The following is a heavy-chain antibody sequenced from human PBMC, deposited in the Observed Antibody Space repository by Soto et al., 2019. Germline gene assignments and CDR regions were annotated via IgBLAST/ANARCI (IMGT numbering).Heavy chain of an antibody. CDR3: ARGATHGSSWYFWFDP. D-gene: IGHD6-13*01. CDR1: GGTFSTYP. CDR2: IIPLFGTT. Sequence: QVQLVQSGAEVRMPGSSVKVSCKASGGTFSTYPINWVRQAPAQGLEWMGGIIPLFGTTNYAQKFKGRVTITADESTSTAYMELSSLRAEDAAVYYCARGATHGSSWYFWFDPWGQGTLVTVSS. V-gene: IGHV1-69*01. J-gene: IGHJ5*02.